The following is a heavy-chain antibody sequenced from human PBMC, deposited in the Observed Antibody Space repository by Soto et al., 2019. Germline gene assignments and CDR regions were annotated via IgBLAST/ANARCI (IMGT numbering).Heavy chain of an antibody. CDR1: GLTFSIYS. D-gene: IGHD1-1*01. Sequence: GGSLRLSCAASGLTFSIYSMNWVRQAPGKGLEWVSYISSSSTTLYYADSVKGRFTTSSDSSKTTVYLQMNDLRPDDTAVYYCATWHEREHAYDVWGQGTTVTVSS. J-gene: IGHJ3*01. CDR2: ISSSSTTL. CDR3: ATWHEREHAYDV. V-gene: IGHV3-48*04.